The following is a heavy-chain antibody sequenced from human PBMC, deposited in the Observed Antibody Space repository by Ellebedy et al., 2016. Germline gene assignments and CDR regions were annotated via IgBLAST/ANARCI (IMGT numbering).Heavy chain of an antibody. V-gene: IGHV3-23*01. CDR1: GFTFSRYA. D-gene: IGHD3-16*01. CDR3: AKDGGPFDY. Sequence: LSLTCXASGFTFSRYAMSWVRQAPGKGLEWVSAISGSGGSTYYADSVKGRFTISRDNSKNTLYLQMNSLRAEDTAVYYCAKDGGPFDYWGQGTLVTVSS. CDR2: ISGSGGST. J-gene: IGHJ4*02.